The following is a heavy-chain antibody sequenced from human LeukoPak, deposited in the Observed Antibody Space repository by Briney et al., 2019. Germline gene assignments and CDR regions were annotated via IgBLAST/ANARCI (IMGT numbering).Heavy chain of an antibody. Sequence: PSETLSLTCAVYGGSFSGYYWSWIRQPPGKGLEWIGEINHSGSTNYNPSLKSRVTISVDTSKNQFSLKLSSVTAADTAVYYCARGGGESAAGSWFDPWGQGTLVTVSS. J-gene: IGHJ5*02. V-gene: IGHV4-34*01. CDR2: INHSGST. D-gene: IGHD6-13*01. CDR3: ARGGGESAAGSWFDP. CDR1: GGSFSGYY.